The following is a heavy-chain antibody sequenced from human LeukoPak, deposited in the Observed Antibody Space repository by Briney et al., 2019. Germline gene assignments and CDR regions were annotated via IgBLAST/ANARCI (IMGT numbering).Heavy chain of an antibody. CDR1: GGTFSSYA. V-gene: IGHV1-69*04. Sequence: ASVKVSCKASGGTFSSYAISWVRQAPGQGLEWMGRIIPILGIANYAQKFQGRVTITADKSTSTAYMELSSLRSEDTAVYYCATPDWALRAHPDYFDYWGQGTLVTVSS. CDR2: IIPILGIA. J-gene: IGHJ4*02. D-gene: IGHD3-9*01. CDR3: ATPDWALRAHPDYFDY.